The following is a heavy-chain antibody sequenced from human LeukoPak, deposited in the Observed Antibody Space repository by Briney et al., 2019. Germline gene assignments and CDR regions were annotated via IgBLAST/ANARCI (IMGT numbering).Heavy chain of an antibody. CDR2: INPGAGGT. J-gene: IGHJ6*02. CDR3: ARELNDYGDYYYGMDV. CDR1: GYTFTTYN. Sequence: ASVKVSCKATGYTFTTYNMHWVRQAPGQGLVWMGLINPGAGGTGYAQKFQGRVTVTSDTSTSTVYMELSSLRSEDTAVYYCARELNDYGDYYYGMDVWGLGTTVIVS. D-gene: IGHD4-17*01. V-gene: IGHV1-46*01.